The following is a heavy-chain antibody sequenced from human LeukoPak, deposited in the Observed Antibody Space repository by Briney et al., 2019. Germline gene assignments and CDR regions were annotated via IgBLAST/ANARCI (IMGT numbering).Heavy chain of an antibody. CDR2: IYYSGST. Sequence: SETLSLTCTVSGGSISSGDYYWSWIRQPPGKGLEWIGYIYYSGSTYYNPSLKSRVTISVDTSKNQFSLKLSSVTAADTAVYYCARGLLGYCSSTSCSRRSYYFDYWGQGTLVTVSS. J-gene: IGHJ4*02. CDR1: GGSISSGDYY. V-gene: IGHV4-30-4*01. CDR3: ARGLLGYCSSTSCSRRSYYFDY. D-gene: IGHD2-2*01.